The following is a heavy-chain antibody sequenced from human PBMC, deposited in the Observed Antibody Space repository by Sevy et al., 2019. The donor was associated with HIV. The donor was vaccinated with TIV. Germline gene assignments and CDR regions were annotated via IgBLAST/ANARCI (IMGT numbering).Heavy chain of an antibody. J-gene: IGHJ6*02. CDR3: ARDKKLGDGYNSHYYYGMDV. D-gene: IGHD5-12*01. Sequence: ASVKVSCKASGYTFTSYYMHWVRQAPGRGLEWMGIINPSGGSTSYAQKFQGRVTMTRDTSTSTVYMELSSLRSEDTAVYYCARDKKLGDGYNSHYYYGMDVWGQGTTVTVSS. CDR1: GYTFTSYY. V-gene: IGHV1-46*01. CDR2: INPSGGST.